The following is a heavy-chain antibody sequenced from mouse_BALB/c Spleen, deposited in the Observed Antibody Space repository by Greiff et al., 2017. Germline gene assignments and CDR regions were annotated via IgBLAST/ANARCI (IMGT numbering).Heavy chain of an antibody. Sequence: EVQLVESGGGLVKPGGSLKLSCAASGFTFSSYAMSWVRQTPEKRLEWVASISSGGSTYYPDSVKGRFTISRDNARNILYLQMSSLRSEDTAMYYCARGGYKGYAMDYWGQGTSVTVSS. CDR3: ARGGYKGYAMDY. CDR1: GFTFSSYA. J-gene: IGHJ4*01. D-gene: IGHD1-3*01. V-gene: IGHV5-6-5*01. CDR2: ISSGGST.